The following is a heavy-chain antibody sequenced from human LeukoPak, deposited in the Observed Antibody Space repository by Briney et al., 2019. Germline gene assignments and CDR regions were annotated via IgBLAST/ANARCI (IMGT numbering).Heavy chain of an antibody. CDR1: GFTFSSYE. CDR3: ARDPDL. J-gene: IGHJ2*01. V-gene: IGHV3-53*01. Sequence: PGGSLRLSCAASGFTFSSYEMNWVRQAPGKGLEWVSVIYSGGSTYYADSVKGRFTISRDNSKNTLYLQMNSLRAEDTAVYYCARDPDLWGRGTLVTVSS. CDR2: IYSGGST.